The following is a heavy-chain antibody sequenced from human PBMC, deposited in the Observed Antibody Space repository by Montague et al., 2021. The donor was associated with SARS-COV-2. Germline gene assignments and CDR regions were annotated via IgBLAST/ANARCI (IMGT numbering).Heavy chain of an antibody. D-gene: IGHD4-23*01. CDR3: ARWDPQTLTLIGLRGKSASDY. CDR2: INHSGTT. J-gene: IGHJ4*02. Sequence: SETLSLTCAVYGGSFSGYYWTWIRQSPGKGLEWIAEINHSGTTNYNFNPSLSSRVTISVDTSKSQFSLKLSSVIAADTGVYYCARWDPQTLTLIGLRGKSASDYWGQGTLVTVSS. CDR1: GGSFSGYY. V-gene: IGHV4-34*01.